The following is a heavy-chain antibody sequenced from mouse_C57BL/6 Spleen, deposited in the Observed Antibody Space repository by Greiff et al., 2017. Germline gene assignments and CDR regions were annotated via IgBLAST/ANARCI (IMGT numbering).Heavy chain of an antibody. V-gene: IGHV1-59*01. CDR1: GYTFTSYW. D-gene: IGHD3-2*02. J-gene: IGHJ4*01. Sequence: QVQLQQPGAELVRPGTSVKLSCTASGYTFTSYWMHWVQQRPGQGLEWIGVIDPSDSYTNYTQKFKGKATLTVDTSSSTAYMQLSSLTSEDSAVYYCAALVSGYAMDDWGKGTSVTVSS. CDR3: AALVSGYAMDD. CDR2: IDPSDSYT.